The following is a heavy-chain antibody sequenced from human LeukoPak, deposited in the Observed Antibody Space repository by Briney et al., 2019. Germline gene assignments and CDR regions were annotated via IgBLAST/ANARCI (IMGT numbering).Heavy chain of an antibody. D-gene: IGHD5-12*01. CDR2: ISGSGNTI. V-gene: IGHV3-48*01. J-gene: IGHJ3*01. CDR1: GFTFSTYI. CDR3: TRVRYSGLGGRLDAFDV. Sequence: TGGSLRLSYAASGFTFSTYIINWVRQAPGKGLEWVAYISGSGNTIYYADSVKGRFTVSRDNAKNSLFLQMNSLRTEDTAVYYCTRVRYSGLGGRLDAFDVWGLGTMVTVSS.